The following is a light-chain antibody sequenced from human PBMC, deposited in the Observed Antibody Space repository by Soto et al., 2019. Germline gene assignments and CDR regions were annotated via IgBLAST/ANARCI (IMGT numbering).Light chain of an antibody. V-gene: IGKV3-20*01. CDR1: QSVSSSY. CDR3: QQYDISPALT. J-gene: IGKJ4*01. Sequence: EIVLTQSPGTLSLSPGERATLSCRASQSVSSSYLAWYQQKPGQAPRLLIYGASSRATGIPDRFSGSGSGTDSTLTISRLEPEDFAVYYCQQYDISPALTFGGGTKVEIK. CDR2: GAS.